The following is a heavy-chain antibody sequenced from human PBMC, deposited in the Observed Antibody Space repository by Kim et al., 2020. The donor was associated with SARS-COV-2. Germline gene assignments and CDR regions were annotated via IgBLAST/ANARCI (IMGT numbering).Heavy chain of an antibody. CDR2: MNPNSGNT. V-gene: IGHV1-8*01. Sequence: ASVKVSCKASGYTFTSYDINWVRQATGQGLEWMGWMNPNSGNTGYAQKFQGRVTMTRNTSISTAYMELSSLRSEDTAVYYCARVRPRRSARDYGSGSYPFDYWGQGTLVTVSS. CDR3: ARVRPRRSARDYGSGSYPFDY. D-gene: IGHD3-10*01. J-gene: IGHJ4*02. CDR1: GYTFTSYD.